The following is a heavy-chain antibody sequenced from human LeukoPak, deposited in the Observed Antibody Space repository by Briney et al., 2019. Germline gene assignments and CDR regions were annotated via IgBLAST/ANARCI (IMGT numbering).Heavy chain of an antibody. V-gene: IGHV4-4*07. Sequence: PSETLSLTCAVYGGSFSGYYWSWIRQPAGKGLEWIGRIYTSGSTNYNPSLKSRVTMSVDTSKNQFSLKLSSVTAADTAVYYCARESVAVAGTSRGLDYWGQGTLVTVSS. D-gene: IGHD6-19*01. J-gene: IGHJ4*02. CDR1: GGSFSGYY. CDR2: IYTSGST. CDR3: ARESVAVAGTSRGLDY.